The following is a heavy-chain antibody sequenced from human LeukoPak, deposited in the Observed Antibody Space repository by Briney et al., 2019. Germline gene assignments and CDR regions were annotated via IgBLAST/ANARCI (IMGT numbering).Heavy chain of an antibody. CDR2: ISGSGGST. Sequence: GGSLRLSCAASGFTFSSYAMSWVRQAPGKGLEWVSAISGSGGSTYYADSVKGRFTISRDNSKNTLYLQMNSLRAEDTAVYYCAKVGHGYSSVPLLDYWGQGTLVTVSS. CDR1: GFTFSSYA. D-gene: IGHD6-25*01. V-gene: IGHV3-23*01. J-gene: IGHJ4*02. CDR3: AKVGHGYSSVPLLDY.